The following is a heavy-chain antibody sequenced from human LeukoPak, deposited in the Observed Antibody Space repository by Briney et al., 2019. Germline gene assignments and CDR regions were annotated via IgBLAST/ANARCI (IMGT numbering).Heavy chain of an antibody. V-gene: IGHV5-51*01. CDR1: GYSSTSYW. CDR2: IYPGDSDT. CDR3: ARRAFKFCSGVACYGMDV. D-gene: IGHD2-15*01. J-gene: IGHJ6*02. Sequence: GESLKISCKGSGYSSTSYWIGWVRQMPGKGLEWMGIIYPGDSDTRYSPSFQGQVTISADKSISTAYLQWSSLKASDTAMYYCARRAFKFCSGVACYGMDVWGQGTTVTVSS.